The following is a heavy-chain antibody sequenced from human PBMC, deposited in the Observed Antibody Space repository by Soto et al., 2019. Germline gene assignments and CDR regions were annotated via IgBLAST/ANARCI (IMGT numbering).Heavy chain of an antibody. CDR1: GGYISGYD. CDR3: ARVIVVVPAATGNWFDP. Sequence: SETLSLTCTVSGGYISGYDGSWMREPPGEGLEWIGYIYYSGSTNYNPSLKSRVTISVDTSKNQFSLKLSSVTAADTAVYYCARVIVVVPAATGNWFDPWGQGTLVTLSS. V-gene: IGHV4-59*01. CDR2: IYYSGST. J-gene: IGHJ5*02. D-gene: IGHD2-2*01.